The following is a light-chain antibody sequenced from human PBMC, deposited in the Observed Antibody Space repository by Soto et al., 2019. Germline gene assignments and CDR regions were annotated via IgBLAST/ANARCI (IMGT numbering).Light chain of an antibody. Sequence: EIVLTQSPGTLSLSPGERATLSCRASQSVDSIYIAWYQQKPGQAPSLLIYRASSWATGVPARFSGSGSGTDFTLAISRLEPEDSAVYYCHQYGSSPYTFGQGTKLEIK. J-gene: IGKJ2*01. CDR2: RAS. CDR3: HQYGSSPYT. V-gene: IGKV3-20*01. CDR1: QSVDSIY.